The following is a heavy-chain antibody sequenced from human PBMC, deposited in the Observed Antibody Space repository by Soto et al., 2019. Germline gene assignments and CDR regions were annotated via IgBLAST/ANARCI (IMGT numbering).Heavy chain of an antibody. V-gene: IGHV4-59*01. CDR1: GGSISSYY. J-gene: IGHJ4*02. CDR3: ARTIAARDLSYYYFDY. Sequence: SETLSLTCTVSGGSISSYYWSWIRQPPGKGLEWIGYIYYSGSTNYNPSLKSRVTISVDTSKNQFSLKLSSVTAADTAVYYCARTIAARDLSYYYFDYWGQGTLVTVS. CDR2: IYYSGST. D-gene: IGHD6-6*01.